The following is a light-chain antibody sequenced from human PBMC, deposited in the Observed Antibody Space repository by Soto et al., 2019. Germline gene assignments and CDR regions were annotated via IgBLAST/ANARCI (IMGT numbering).Light chain of an antibody. Sequence: DIVMAQSPDSLAVSLGERATINCKSSQSVLYSSNHKNCLDWYQQKPGQAPALLIPGASSRPTRLQDRFSRSGSGTDFTLPISRMEPEDFAVYYCQQYGRPFRQGTKVDIK. CDR3: QQYGRP. J-gene: IGKJ1*01. CDR2: GAS. V-gene: IGKV4-1*01. CDR1: QSVLYSSNHKNC.